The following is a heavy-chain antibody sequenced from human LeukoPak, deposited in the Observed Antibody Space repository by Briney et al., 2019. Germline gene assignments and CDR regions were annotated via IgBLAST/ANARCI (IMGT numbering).Heavy chain of an antibody. V-gene: IGHV3-23*01. J-gene: IGHJ4*02. CDR3: AKASLGHCSGAFCYHFDY. CDR1: GFTFSRYA. Sequence: PGGSLRLSCAASGFTFSRYAMSWARQAPGKGLEWVSGISGSGDTTYYADPVKGRFTISRDNSKNTLYLQMNSLRAEDTAVYYCAKASLGHCSGAFCYHFDYWGQGTLVTVSS. D-gene: IGHD2-15*01. CDR2: ISGSGDTT.